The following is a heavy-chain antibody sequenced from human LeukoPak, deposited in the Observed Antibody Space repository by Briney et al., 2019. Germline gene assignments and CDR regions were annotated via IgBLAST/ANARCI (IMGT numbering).Heavy chain of an antibody. D-gene: IGHD3-10*01. CDR3: ARGRSDQLWFGELFQPMDV. CDR2: MNPNSGNT. CDR1: GYTFTGYY. V-gene: IGHV1-8*02. J-gene: IGHJ6*03. Sequence: GASVKVSCKASGYTFTGYYMHWVRQATGQGLEWMGWMNPNSGNTGYAQKFQGRVTMTRNTSISTAYMELSSLRSEDTAVYYCARGRSDQLWFGELFQPMDVWGKGTTVTISS.